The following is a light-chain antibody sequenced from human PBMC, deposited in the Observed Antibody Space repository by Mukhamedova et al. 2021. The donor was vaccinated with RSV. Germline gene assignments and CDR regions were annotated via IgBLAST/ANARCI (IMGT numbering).Light chain of an antibody. CDR3: QKYGNSPRT. CDR2: GAS. J-gene: IGKJ1*01. CDR1: QRISSSF. Sequence: GEGATLSCRASQRISSSFLAWYQQKTGQAPRVLIYGASIRATGIPDRFSGRGSGTDFTLTIIRLEPEDFAVYYCQKYGNSPRTFG. V-gene: IGKV3-20*01.